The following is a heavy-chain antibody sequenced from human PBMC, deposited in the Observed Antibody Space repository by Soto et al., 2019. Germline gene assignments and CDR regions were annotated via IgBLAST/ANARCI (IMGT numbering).Heavy chain of an antibody. CDR3: ARWNYLVRWPGLAV. Sequence: QVQLVESGGGLVKPGGSLRLSCAASGFTFNNYYLAWIRRAPGKGLEWVSYVSGSGSSVFYTDSLKGRFTMSRDNAKRSGYLQMNRLTVEDTAVYYCARWNYLVRWPGLAVWGKGTTVTVSS. D-gene: IGHD1-7*01. J-gene: IGHJ6*04. V-gene: IGHV3-11*01. CDR1: GFTFNNYY. CDR2: VSGSGSSV.